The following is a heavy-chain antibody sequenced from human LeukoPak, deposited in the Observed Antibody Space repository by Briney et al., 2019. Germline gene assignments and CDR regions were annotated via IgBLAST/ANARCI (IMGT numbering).Heavy chain of an antibody. J-gene: IGHJ6*03. V-gene: IGHV1-2*02. CDR1: GYTFTGYY. CDR2: INPNSGGT. CDR3: ARGWSGSYYSHYYYYHMDA. D-gene: IGHD1-26*01. Sequence: GASVKVSCKASGYTFTGYYMHWVRQAPGQGLEWMGWINPNSGGTNYAQKFQGRVTMTRDTSISTAYMELSRLRSDDTAVYYCARGWSGSYYSHYYYYHMDAWGKGTTVTVSS.